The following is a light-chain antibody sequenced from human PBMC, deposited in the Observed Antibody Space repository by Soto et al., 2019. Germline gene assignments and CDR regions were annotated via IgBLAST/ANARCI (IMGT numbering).Light chain of an antibody. Sequence: QSGLTQPPSVCGAPGQRVTISCTGSSANIGAAYNVDWYQQLPGTAPKHLIYGNNNRPPGVPARFSGSKSGTSASLAIAGLQAEDEGDYYCQSYDSSLSGYVFGTGTKVIVL. CDR2: GNN. V-gene: IGLV1-40*01. CDR1: SANIGAAYN. J-gene: IGLJ1*01. CDR3: QSYDSSLSGYV.